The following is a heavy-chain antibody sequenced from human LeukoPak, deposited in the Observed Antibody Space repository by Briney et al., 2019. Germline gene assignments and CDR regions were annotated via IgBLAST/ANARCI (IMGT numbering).Heavy chain of an antibody. CDR1: GFTFSSYA. V-gene: IGHV3-23*01. J-gene: IGHJ6*02. D-gene: IGHD3-9*01. Sequence: GGSLRLSCAASGFTFSSYAMSWVRQAPGKGLEWVSAISGSGGSTYYADSVKGRFTISRDNSKNTLHLQMNSLKAVDTAVYYCAKDRFPFDDAHYGMDVWGQGTTVTVSS. CDR2: ISGSGGST. CDR3: AKDRFPFDDAHYGMDV.